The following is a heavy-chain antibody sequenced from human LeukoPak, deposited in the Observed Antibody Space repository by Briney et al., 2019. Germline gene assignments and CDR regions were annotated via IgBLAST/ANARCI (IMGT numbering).Heavy chain of an antibody. CDR3: PKDTLAPSPQYYTDY. Sequence: GGSLRLSCAASGFTFSSYAMSWVRQAPGRGLEWVSVISGSGGTTYYADSVKSRFTISRDNSQSTLYLQINTLRAEDTAVYYCPKDTLAPSPQYYTDYWSQGSLVTASS. V-gene: IGHV3-23*01. CDR1: GFTFSSYA. J-gene: IGHJ4*02. CDR2: ISGSGGTT. D-gene: IGHD6-13*01.